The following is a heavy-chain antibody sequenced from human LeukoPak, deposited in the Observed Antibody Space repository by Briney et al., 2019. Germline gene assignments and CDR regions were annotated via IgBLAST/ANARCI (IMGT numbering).Heavy chain of an antibody. CDR1: GGSISSSNW. CDR3: ARHGPGGPYYFDY. D-gene: IGHD3-16*01. V-gene: IGHV4-4*02. CDR2: IYHSGST. Sequence: SETLSLTCAVSGGSISSSNWWSWVRQPPGKGLGWIGEIYHSGSTNYNPSLKSRVTISVDKSKNQFSLKLSSVTAADTAVYYCARHGPGGPYYFDYWGQGTLVTVSS. J-gene: IGHJ4*02.